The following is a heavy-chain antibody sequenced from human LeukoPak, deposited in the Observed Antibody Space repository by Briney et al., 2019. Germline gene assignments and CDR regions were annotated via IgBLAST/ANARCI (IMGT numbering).Heavy chain of an antibody. CDR3: ARDLDWILFDY. J-gene: IGHJ4*02. CDR1: GFTFSTYW. D-gene: IGHD3-9*01. Sequence: GGSLRLSCAASGFTFSTYWMHWVRQAPGKGVVWVSRIRPEGTTTAYADSVKGRFTISRDNAKNTLFLQMNSLSAEDTAVYYCARDLDWILFDYWGQGTLVTVSS. CDR2: IRPEGTTT. V-gene: IGHV3-74*03.